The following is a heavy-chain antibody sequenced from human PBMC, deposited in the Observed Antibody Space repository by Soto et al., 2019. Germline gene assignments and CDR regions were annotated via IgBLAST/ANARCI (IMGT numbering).Heavy chain of an antibody. D-gene: IGHD3-16*02. CDR3: ARYRATSVAFDI. V-gene: IGHV4-30-4*01. CDR2: IYYSGRT. CDR1: GGSISSGDYY. J-gene: IGHJ3*02. Sequence: QVQLQESGPGLVKPSQTLSLTCTVSGGSISSGDYYWSWIRQPPGTGLEWIGYIYYSGRTYYNPSLKSRVTLSVDTSKNQCSLKLSSVTAADTAVYYCARYRATSVAFDICGQGTMVTVSS.